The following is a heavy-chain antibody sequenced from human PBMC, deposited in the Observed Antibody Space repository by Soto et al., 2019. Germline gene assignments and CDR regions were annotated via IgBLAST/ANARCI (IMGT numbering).Heavy chain of an antibody. Sequence: QVQLVESGGGVVQPGRSLRLSCAASGFTFSSYAMHWVRQAPGKGLEWVAVISYDGSNKYYADSVKGRFTISRDNSKNTLYRQMNSLRAEDTAVYYCASEEPSGEGAYDYWGQGTLVTVSS. CDR1: GFTFSSYA. V-gene: IGHV3-30-3*01. CDR2: ISYDGSNK. J-gene: IGHJ4*02. D-gene: IGHD1-26*01. CDR3: ASEEPSGEGAYDY.